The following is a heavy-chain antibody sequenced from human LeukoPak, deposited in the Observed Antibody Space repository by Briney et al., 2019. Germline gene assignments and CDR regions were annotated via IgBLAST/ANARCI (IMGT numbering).Heavy chain of an antibody. V-gene: IGHV4-61*02. Sequence: SQTLSLTCTVSGGSISSGSYYWSWIRQPAGKGLEWIGRIYTSGCTNYNPSLKSRVTMSVDTSKNQFSLKLTSVTAADTAVYYCARAPRAAAGLDYWGQGTLVIVSS. J-gene: IGHJ4*02. D-gene: IGHD6-13*01. CDR3: ARAPRAAAGLDY. CDR1: GGSISSGSYY. CDR2: IYTSGCT.